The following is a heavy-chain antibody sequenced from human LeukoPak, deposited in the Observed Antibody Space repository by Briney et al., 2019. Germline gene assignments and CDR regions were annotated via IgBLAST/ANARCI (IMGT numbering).Heavy chain of an antibody. J-gene: IGHJ4*02. Sequence: GGSLRLSCAASGFTFSSYWMHWVRQAPGKGLVWVSRINSDGSSTSYADSVKGRFTISRDNAKNSLYLQMNSLRDEDTAVYYCARDLLAGSGFDYWGQGTLVTVSS. D-gene: IGHD6-13*01. V-gene: IGHV3-74*01. CDR1: GFTFSSYW. CDR3: ARDLLAGSGFDY. CDR2: INSDGSST.